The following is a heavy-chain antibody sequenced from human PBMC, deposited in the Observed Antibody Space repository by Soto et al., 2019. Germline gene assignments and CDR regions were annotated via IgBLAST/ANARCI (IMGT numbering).Heavy chain of an antibody. CDR2: ISSSGVTI. J-gene: IGHJ4*02. D-gene: IGHD3-22*01. CDR1: GFTFSSYE. CDR3: ARGGVVVVTSPPDY. V-gene: IGHV3-48*03. Sequence: GGSLRLSCAASGFTFSSYEMNWVRQAPGKGLEWVSYISSSGVTIYYADSVKGRFTISRDNAKNSLYLQMNSLRAEDTAVYYCARGGVVVVTSPPDYWGQGTLVTVSS.